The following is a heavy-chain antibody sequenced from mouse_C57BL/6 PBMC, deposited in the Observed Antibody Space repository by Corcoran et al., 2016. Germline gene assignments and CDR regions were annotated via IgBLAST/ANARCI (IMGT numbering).Heavy chain of an antibody. CDR2: IWWDDDK. V-gene: IGHV8-8*01. Sequence: QVTLKESGPGILQPSQTLSLTCSFSGFSLSTFGMGVGWIRQPSGQGLEWRAHIWWDDDKYYNPALKSRLTISKDTSKNQVFLKIANVDTADTATYYCARIGVYYYGSSYHYYAMDYGGQGTSVTVSS. D-gene: IGHD1-1*01. CDR1: GFSLSTFGMG. CDR3: ARIGVYYYGSSYHYYAMDY. J-gene: IGHJ4*01.